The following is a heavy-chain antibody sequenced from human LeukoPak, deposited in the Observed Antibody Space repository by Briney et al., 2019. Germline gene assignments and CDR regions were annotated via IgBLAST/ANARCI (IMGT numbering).Heavy chain of an antibody. J-gene: IGHJ4*02. Sequence: SGTLSLTCAVSGGSISSSNWWSWVRQPPGKGLEWIGEIYHSGSTNYNPSLKSRVTISVDKSKNQFSLKLSSVTAADTAVYYCAREEAYCSGGSCYSMPGYYFDYWGQGTLVTVSS. V-gene: IGHV4-4*02. CDR3: AREEAYCSGGSCYSMPGYYFDY. CDR2: IYHSGST. CDR1: GGSISSSNW. D-gene: IGHD2-15*01.